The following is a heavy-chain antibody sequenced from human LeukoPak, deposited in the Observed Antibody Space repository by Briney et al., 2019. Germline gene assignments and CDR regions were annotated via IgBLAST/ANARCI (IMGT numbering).Heavy chain of an antibody. V-gene: IGHV3-7*01. CDR2: IKQDGSEK. D-gene: IGHD6-13*01. J-gene: IGHJ4*02. Sequence: GGSLRLSCAASGFTFTAYLIHWVRQAPGKGLEWVANIKQDGSEKYYVDSVKGRFTTSRDNDKNSLYLQMNSLRAEDAAVYYCASGRQLGYWGQGTLVTVSS. CDR3: ASGRQLGY. CDR1: GFTFTAYL.